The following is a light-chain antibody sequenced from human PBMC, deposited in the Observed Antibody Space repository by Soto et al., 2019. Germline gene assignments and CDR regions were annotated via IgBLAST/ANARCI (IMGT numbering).Light chain of an antibody. J-gene: IGKJ1*01. CDR1: QSISSY. Sequence: IQMTQSPSSLAASVGDRVTLTCRASQSISSYLNWYQQKPGKAPKLLIYAASSLQSGVPSRFSGSGSGTEFTLTISSLQPDDFATYYCQHYNSYSEAVGQGTKVDIK. CDR3: QHYNSYSEA. CDR2: AAS. V-gene: IGKV1-39*01.